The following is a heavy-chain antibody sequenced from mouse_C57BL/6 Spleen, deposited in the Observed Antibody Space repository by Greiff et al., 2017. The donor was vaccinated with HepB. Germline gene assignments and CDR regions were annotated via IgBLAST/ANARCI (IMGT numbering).Heavy chain of an antibody. Sequence: VQLQQPGAELVKPGASVKLSCKASGYTFTSYWMHWVKQRPGQGLEWIGMIHPNSGSTNYNEKFKSKATLTVDKSSSTAYMQLSSLTSEDSAVYYCARMGDYWAMDYWGQGTSVTVSS. V-gene: IGHV1-64*01. J-gene: IGHJ4*01. CDR1: GYTFTSYW. CDR2: IHPNSGST. D-gene: IGHD4-1*01. CDR3: ARMGDYWAMDY.